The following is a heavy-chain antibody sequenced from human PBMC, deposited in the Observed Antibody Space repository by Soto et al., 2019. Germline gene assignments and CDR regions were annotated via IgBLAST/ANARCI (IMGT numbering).Heavy chain of an antibody. D-gene: IGHD6-25*01. CDR3: AGQTFTIAAASYGRSNWFDP. CDR1: GGSISSYY. V-gene: IGHV4-59*01. CDR2: IYYSGST. J-gene: IGHJ5*02. Sequence: PSETLSLTCTVSGGSISSYYWSWIRQPPGKGLEWIGYIYYSGSTNYNPSLKSRVTITVDTSKNQFSLKLSPVTAADTAVYYCAGQTFTIAAASYGRSNWFDPWGPGTLVTVSS.